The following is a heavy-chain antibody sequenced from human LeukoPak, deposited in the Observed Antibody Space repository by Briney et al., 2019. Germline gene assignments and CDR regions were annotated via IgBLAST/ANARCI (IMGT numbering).Heavy chain of an antibody. J-gene: IGHJ6*02. V-gene: IGHV3-74*01. Sequence: PGGSLRLSCAGSGFTFRNYWMHWVRQAPGKGLVWVSRINSDEISTNYADSVQGRFTISRDNAKNTVYLQMNSLRAEDTAVYYCAKDSTGTTFVYYYYGMDVWGQGTTVTVSS. CDR2: INSDEIST. D-gene: IGHD1-7*01. CDR1: GFTFRNYW. CDR3: AKDSTGTTFVYYYYGMDV.